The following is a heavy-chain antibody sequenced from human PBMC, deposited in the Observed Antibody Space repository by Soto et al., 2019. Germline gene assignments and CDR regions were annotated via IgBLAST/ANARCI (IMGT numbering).Heavy chain of an antibody. CDR3: AKGSDSSSWSAYYYYYMDV. V-gene: IGHV3-23*01. CDR1: GFTFSSYA. J-gene: IGHJ6*03. CDR2: ISGSGGST. D-gene: IGHD6-13*01. Sequence: GGSRRLSCAASGFTFSSYAMSWVRQAPGKGLEWVSAISGSGGSTYYADSVKGRFTISRDNSKNTLYLQMNSLRAEDTAVYYCAKGSDSSSWSAYYYYYMDVWGKGTTVTVSS.